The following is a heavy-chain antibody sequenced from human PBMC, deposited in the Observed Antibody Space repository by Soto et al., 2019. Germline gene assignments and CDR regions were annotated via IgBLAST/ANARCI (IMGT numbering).Heavy chain of an antibody. CDR3: ARDASSSGWTINWFDP. Sequence: ASVKVSCKASGGTFSSYAISWVRQAPGQGLEWMGGIIPIFGTANYAQKFQGRVTITADESTSTAYMELSSLRSEDTAVYYCARDASSSGWTINWFDPWGQGTLVTVSS. V-gene: IGHV1-69*13. D-gene: IGHD6-19*01. CDR2: IIPIFGTA. CDR1: GGTFSSYA. J-gene: IGHJ5*02.